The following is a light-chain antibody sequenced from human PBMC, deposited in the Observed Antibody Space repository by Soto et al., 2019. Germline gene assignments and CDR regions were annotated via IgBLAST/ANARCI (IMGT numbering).Light chain of an antibody. CDR1: SIDVGGYNY. CDR2: DVA. CDR3: SSYTCSSTLYV. Sequence: QSALTQPASVSGSPGQSIAISCTGASIDVGGYNYVSWYQQHPGKAPKLMIYDVASRPSGASDRFSGSKSGNAASLTISGLQAEDEADYYCSSYTCSSTLYVFGTGTKLTVL. J-gene: IGLJ1*01. V-gene: IGLV2-14*03.